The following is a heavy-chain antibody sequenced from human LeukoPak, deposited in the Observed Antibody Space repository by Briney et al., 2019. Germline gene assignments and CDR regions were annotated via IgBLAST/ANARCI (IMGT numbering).Heavy chain of an antibody. CDR2: ISGSGGST. CDR3: AKSGKGGYYYDSSGAVYYFDY. CDR1: GFTFSSYA. Sequence: GGSLRLSCGASGFTFSSYAMSWVRQAPGKGLEWVSAISGSGGSTYYADSVKGRFTISRDNSKNTLYLQMNSLRAEDTAVYYCAKSGKGGYYYDSSGAVYYFDYWGQGTLVTVSS. V-gene: IGHV3-23*01. J-gene: IGHJ4*02. D-gene: IGHD3-22*01.